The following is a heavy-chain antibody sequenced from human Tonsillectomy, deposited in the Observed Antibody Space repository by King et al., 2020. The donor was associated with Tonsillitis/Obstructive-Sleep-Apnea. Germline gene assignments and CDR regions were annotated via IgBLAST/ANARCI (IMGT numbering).Heavy chain of an antibody. Sequence: TLQESGPVLVKPTETLTLTCTVSGFSLSNSRMGVRWIRQPPVEALEWLAHIFSNEEKSYSTSLKGRLTISKDTSKSQVVLTMTNMDPVGTATCYCARIKGRFYYGSGVGTNWFDPWGQGTLVTVSS. CDR1: GFSLSNSRMG. J-gene: IGHJ5*02. V-gene: IGHV2-26*01. CDR2: IFSNEEK. CDR3: ARIKGRFYYGSGVGTNWFDP. D-gene: IGHD3-10*01.